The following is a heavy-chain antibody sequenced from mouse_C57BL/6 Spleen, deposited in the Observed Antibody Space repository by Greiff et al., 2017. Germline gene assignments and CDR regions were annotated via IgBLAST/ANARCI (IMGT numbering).Heavy chain of an antibody. J-gene: IGHJ1*03. CDR3: ARGGHYGSSYGYFDV. V-gene: IGHV1-69*01. Sequence: QVQLQQPGAELVMPGASVKLSCKASGYTFTSYWMHWVKQRPGQGLEWIGEIDPSDSYTNYNQKFKGKSTLTVDKSSSTAYMPLSSLTSEDSAVYYCARGGHYGSSYGYFDVWGTGTTVTVSS. D-gene: IGHD1-1*01. CDR2: IDPSDSYT. CDR1: GYTFTSYW.